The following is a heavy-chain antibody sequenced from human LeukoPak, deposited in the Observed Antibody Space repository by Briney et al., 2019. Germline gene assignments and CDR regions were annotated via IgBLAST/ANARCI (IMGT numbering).Heavy chain of an antibody. J-gene: IGHJ6*02. CDR2: INNSGDDT. D-gene: IGHD6-6*01. CDR1: GFTFSSHA. Sequence: PGGSLRLSCAASGFTFSSHAMGWVRQAPGKGLEWVSSINNSGDDTYYADSVKGRFTISRDNSKNTLYLQMNSLRAEDTALYHCVKGLVGIIHYAMDVWGQGTTVTVSS. V-gene: IGHV3-23*01. CDR3: VKGLVGIIHYAMDV.